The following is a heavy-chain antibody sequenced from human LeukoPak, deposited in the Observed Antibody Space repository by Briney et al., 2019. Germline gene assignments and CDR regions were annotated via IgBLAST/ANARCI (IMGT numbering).Heavy chain of an antibody. CDR1: GGSISSYY. CDR2: IYDSGST. CDR3: ASLSSGWYSRCFDY. V-gene: IGHV4-59*12. Sequence: SETLSLTCTVSGGSISSYYWSWIRQPPGKGLEWIGYIYDSGSTNYNPSLKSRVTISVDTSKNQFSLKLSSVTAADTAVYYCASLSSGWYSRCFDYWGQGTLVTVSS. D-gene: IGHD6-19*01. J-gene: IGHJ4*02.